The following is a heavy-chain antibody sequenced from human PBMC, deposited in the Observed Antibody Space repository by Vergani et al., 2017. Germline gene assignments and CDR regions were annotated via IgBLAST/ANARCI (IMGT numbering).Heavy chain of an antibody. V-gene: IGHV4-39*01. J-gene: IGHJ5*02. D-gene: IGHD6-19*01. CDR3: ARHSTLAWLVKLGWIDP. CDR2: IYYSGST. Sequence: QLQLQESGPGLVKPSATLSLTCSVSGASIRSSNYYWGWIRQPPGKGLEWIACIYYSGSTHYNPSLKSRVTISVGTAKNQFSLKLSSVTAADTAVYFGARHSTLAWLVKLGWIDPWGQGILVTVSS. CDR1: GASIRSSNYY.